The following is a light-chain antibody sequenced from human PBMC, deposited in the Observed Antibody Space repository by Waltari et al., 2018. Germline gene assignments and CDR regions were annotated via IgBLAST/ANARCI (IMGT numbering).Light chain of an antibody. CDR1: TSNIGSNT. J-gene: IGLJ3*02. V-gene: IGLV1-44*01. CDR2: TNN. Sequence: QSVLTQPPSASGTPGQRVTISCSGSTSNIGSNTVNWYRQLPGTAPKLLIYTNNQRPSRVPDRFSGSKAGTSASLAISGLQSEDEADYYCAAWDDSLIWVFGGGTKLTVL. CDR3: AAWDDSLIWV.